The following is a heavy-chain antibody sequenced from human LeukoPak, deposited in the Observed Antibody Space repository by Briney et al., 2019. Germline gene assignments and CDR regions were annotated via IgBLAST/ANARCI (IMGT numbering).Heavy chain of an antibody. D-gene: IGHD3-22*01. CDR2: ISWNSGSI. V-gene: IGHV3-9*01. Sequence: GGSLRLSCAASGFTFDDYGMHRVRQAPGKGLERVSGISWNSGSIAYAASVKGRFTISRDNAKNSLYLQMNSLRTEDTALYYCASGDYYDSSGSGSPFDYWGQGTLVTVSS. CDR3: ASGDYYDSSGSGSPFDY. CDR1: GFTFDDYG. J-gene: IGHJ4*02.